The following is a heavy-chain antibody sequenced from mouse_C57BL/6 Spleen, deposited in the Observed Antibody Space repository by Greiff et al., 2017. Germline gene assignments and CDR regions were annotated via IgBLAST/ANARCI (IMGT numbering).Heavy chain of an antibody. Sequence: EVKLVESGGGLVKPGGSLKLSCAASGFTFSSYAMSWVRQTPEKRLEWVASISDGGSYTYYPDNVKGRFTISRDNAKNNLYLQMSHLKSEDTAMYYCARDDGYYGGLFAYWGQGTLVTVSA. D-gene: IGHD2-3*01. CDR1: GFTFSSYA. J-gene: IGHJ3*01. CDR2: ISDGGSYT. V-gene: IGHV5-4*01. CDR3: ARDDGYYGGLFAY.